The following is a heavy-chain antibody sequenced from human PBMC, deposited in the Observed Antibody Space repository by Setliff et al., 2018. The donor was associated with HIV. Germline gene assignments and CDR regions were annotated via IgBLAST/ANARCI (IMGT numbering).Heavy chain of an antibody. J-gene: IGHJ3*01. D-gene: IGHD1-26*01. Sequence: ASVKVSCKASGYTFTSDGISWVRQAPGQGLEWMGWFSAYNGNTNYAQKLQGRVTMTTDTPTSTAYMELRSLRSDDTAVYYCARDLWGDDAFDVWGQGTRVTVS. CDR3: ARDLWGDDAFDV. CDR1: GYTFTSDG. V-gene: IGHV1-18*01. CDR2: FSAYNGNT.